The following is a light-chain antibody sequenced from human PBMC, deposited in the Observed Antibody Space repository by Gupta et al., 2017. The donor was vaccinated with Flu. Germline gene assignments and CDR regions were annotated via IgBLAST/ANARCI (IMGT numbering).Light chain of an antibody. CDR1: GADFD. CDR3: QSYDSSRSGSV. CDR2: DNE. Sequence: QGKRVTSTCTGVGADFDVHWYQQLRGTAPKLLIFDNEYRPSGVPDRFSGSKSGTSASLAITGLQAEDEADYYCQSYDSSRSGSVFGGGTRLTVL. J-gene: IGLJ2*01. V-gene: IGLV1-40*01.